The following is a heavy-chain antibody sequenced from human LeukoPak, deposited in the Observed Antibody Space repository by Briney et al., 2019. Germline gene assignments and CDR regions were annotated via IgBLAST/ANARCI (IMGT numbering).Heavy chain of an antibody. D-gene: IGHD2-2*01. V-gene: IGHV4-59*08. J-gene: IGHJ4*02. CDR2: IYYSGST. CDR1: GGSISSYY. Sequence: PSETLSLTCTVSGGSISSYYWSWIRQPPGKGLEWIGYIYYSGSTNYNPSLKSRVTISVDTSKNQFSLKLSSVTAADTAVYYCAGRGYCSSTSCRDYWGQGTLVTVSS. CDR3: AGRGYCSSTSCRDY.